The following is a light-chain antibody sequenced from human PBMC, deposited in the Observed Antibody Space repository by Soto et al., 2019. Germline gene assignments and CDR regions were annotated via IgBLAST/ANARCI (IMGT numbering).Light chain of an antibody. Sequence: DIQMTQSPSSLSASVGDRVTITCRASQSISSSLNWYQQKPGKAPKVLIYAASSLQSGVPSRFSGSGSGTDFTLTHSSLQPEDFATYSCQQSYSSPLSFVGGTKVEIK. V-gene: IGKV1-39*01. J-gene: IGKJ4*01. CDR2: AAS. CDR3: QQSYSSPLS. CDR1: QSISSS.